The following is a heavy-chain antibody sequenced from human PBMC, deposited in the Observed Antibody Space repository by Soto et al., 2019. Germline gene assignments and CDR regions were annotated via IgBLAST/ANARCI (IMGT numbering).Heavy chain of an antibody. Sequence: PSETLSLTCTVSGGSISGGIYYWSWIRHPPGTALEWIGTISYSGITFYNPSLNSRGTISVDRSKNQFSLKLSSVTAADTAVYYCARDYSNPYYYGMDVWGQGTTVTVSS. D-gene: IGHD4-4*01. CDR2: ISYSGIT. V-gene: IGHV4-39*07. CDR3: ARDYSNPYYYGMDV. J-gene: IGHJ6*02. CDR1: GGSISGGIYY.